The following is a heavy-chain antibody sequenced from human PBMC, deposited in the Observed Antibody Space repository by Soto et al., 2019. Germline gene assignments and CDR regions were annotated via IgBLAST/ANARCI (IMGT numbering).Heavy chain of an antibody. V-gene: IGHV6-1*01. CDR1: GDSVSNNSAA. CDR3: ARGESYSSSSSLCYYHYGMDV. D-gene: IGHD6-6*01. J-gene: IGHJ6*02. Sequence: SQTLSLTCAISGDSVSNNSAAWNWIRQSPSRGLEWLGRTYYRSKWYNDYAVSVKSRITINPDTSKNQFSLQLNSVTPEDTAVYYFARGESYSSSSSLCYYHYGMDVWGQGTTVTVSS. CDR2: TYYRSKWYN.